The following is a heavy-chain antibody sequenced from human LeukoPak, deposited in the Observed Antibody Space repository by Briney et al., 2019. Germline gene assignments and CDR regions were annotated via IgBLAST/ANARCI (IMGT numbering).Heavy chain of an antibody. V-gene: IGHV3-11*01. Sequence: PGGSLRLSCAASGFTFSDYYMSWIRQAPGKGLEWASYISSSGSTIYYADSVKGRFTISRDNAKNSLYLQMNSLRAEDTAVYYCARDPGSGYEPDAFDIWGQGTMVTVSS. CDR3: ARDPGSGYEPDAFDI. CDR2: ISSSGSTI. D-gene: IGHD5-12*01. J-gene: IGHJ3*02. CDR1: GFTFSDYY.